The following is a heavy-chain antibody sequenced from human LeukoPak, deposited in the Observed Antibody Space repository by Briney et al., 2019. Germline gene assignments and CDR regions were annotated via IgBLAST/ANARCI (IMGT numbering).Heavy chain of an antibody. Sequence: SETLPLTCAVYGGSFSGYYWSWIRQPPGKGLEWIGEINHSGSTNYNPSLKSRVTISVDTSKNQFSLKLSSVTAADTAVYYCARHYCSGGSCKPDYWGPGTLVTVSS. D-gene: IGHD2-15*01. CDR1: GGSFSGYY. CDR3: ARHYCSGGSCKPDY. CDR2: INHSGST. V-gene: IGHV4-34*01. J-gene: IGHJ4*02.